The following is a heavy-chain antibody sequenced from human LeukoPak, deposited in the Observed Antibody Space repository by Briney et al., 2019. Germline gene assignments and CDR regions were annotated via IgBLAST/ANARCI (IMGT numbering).Heavy chain of an antibody. V-gene: IGHV3-9*01. Sequence: GGSVRLSCAASGFTFDDYAMHWVRQAPGKGLEWVSGISWNSGNIGYADSVKGRFTISRDNAKNSLYLQMNSLRAEDTALYYCAKDLKSWYHYYTMDVWGQGTTVTVSS. CDR2: ISWNSGNI. J-gene: IGHJ6*02. CDR1: GFTFDDYA. D-gene: IGHD6-13*01. CDR3: AKDLKSWYHYYTMDV.